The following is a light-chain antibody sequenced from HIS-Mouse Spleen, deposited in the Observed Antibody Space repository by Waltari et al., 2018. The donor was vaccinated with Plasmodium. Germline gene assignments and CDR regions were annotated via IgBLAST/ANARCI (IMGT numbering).Light chain of an antibody. CDR3: QQSYSTPPT. V-gene: IGKV1-39*01. CDR1: QSISSY. J-gene: IGKJ4*01. CDR2: AAS. Sequence: DIQMTQSPSSLSASVGDRVTITCRASQSISSYLNWYQQKPGNAPKLLIYAASSLQSGVPSRFSGSGSGTDCTLTISSLQPEDFATYYCQQSYSTPPTFGGGTKVEIK.